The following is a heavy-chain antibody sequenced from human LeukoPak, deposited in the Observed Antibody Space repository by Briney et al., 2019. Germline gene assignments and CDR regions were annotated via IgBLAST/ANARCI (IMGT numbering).Heavy chain of an antibody. CDR2: ISSSSSYM. D-gene: IGHD3-3*01. CDR3: ASYYDFWSGYYTYYFDY. CDR1: GFTFSSYS. J-gene: IGHJ4*02. Sequence: GGSLRLSCAASGFTFSSYSMNWVRQAPGKGLEWVSSISSSSSYMYYADSVKGRFTISRDNAKNSLYLQMNSLGAEDTAVYYCASYYDFWSGYYTYYFDYWGQGTLVTVSS. V-gene: IGHV3-21*01.